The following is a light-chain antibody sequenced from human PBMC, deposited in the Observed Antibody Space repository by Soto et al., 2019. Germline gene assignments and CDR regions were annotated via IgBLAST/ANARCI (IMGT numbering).Light chain of an antibody. V-gene: IGLV2-8*01. CDR1: SSDVGGYNY. CDR3: SSYAGSNNFPYV. CDR2: EVS. J-gene: IGLJ1*01. Sequence: QSALTQPPSASESPGQSVTISCTGTSSDVGGYNYVSWYQQHPGKAPKLMIYEVSKRPSGVPDRFSGSKSGNTASLTVSGLQAEDEAYYYCSSYAGSNNFPYVFGTGTKVTVL.